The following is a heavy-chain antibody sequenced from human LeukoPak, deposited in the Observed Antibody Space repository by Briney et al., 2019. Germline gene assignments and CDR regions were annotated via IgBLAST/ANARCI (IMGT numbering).Heavy chain of an antibody. CDR1: GGSISSSNW. CDR3: ARHLGVQWLSSYIDY. V-gene: IGHV4-4*02. CDR2: IYHSGST. D-gene: IGHD6-19*01. J-gene: IGHJ4*02. Sequence: SGTLSLTCAVSGGSISSSNWWSWVRQPPGKGLEWIGEIYHSGSTNYNPSLKSRVTISVDTSKNQFSLKLSSVTAADTAVYYCARHLGVQWLSSYIDYWGQGTLVTVSS.